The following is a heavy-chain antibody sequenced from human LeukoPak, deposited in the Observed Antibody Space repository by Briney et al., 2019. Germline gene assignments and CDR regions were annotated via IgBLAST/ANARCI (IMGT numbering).Heavy chain of an antibody. CDR2: INPNSGGT. CDR3: ARDPLYDSSGYPFDY. D-gene: IGHD3-22*01. CDR1: GYTFTGYY. Sequence: GASVKVSCKASGYTFTGYYMHWVRQAPGQGLEWMGWINPNSGGTNYAQKFQGRVTMTRDTSISTAYMELSRLRSDDTAVYYCARDPLYDSSGYPFDYWGQGTLVTVSS. V-gene: IGHV1-2*02. J-gene: IGHJ4*02.